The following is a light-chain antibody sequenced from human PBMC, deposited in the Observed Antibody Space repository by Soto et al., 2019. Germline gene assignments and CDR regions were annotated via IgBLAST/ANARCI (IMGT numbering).Light chain of an antibody. CDR3: QQSYSTPT. Sequence: DIQITQSPSSLSPSGVDIVTITCRASQSISRYLNWSKQKPGKAPKILIYAASSLQSGVPSRFSGSGSGTDFTLTISSLQTEDFATYYCQQSYSTPTFGQGTRLE. CDR2: AAS. CDR1: QSISRY. J-gene: IGKJ5*01. V-gene: IGKV1-39*01.